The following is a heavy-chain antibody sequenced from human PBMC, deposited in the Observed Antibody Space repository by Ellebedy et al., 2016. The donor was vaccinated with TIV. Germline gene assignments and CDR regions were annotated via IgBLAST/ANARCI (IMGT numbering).Heavy chain of an antibody. CDR2: ISTRSTYI. CDR1: GFTFSSYD. V-gene: IGHV3-21*01. CDR3: ASIYGSGPGYPRD. J-gene: IGHJ6*02. Sequence: GESLKISCAASGFTFSSYDMNWVRQAPGKGLDWVSSISTRSTYIYYADSVKGRFTISRDNAKNSLYLQMNSLRAEDTAVYYCASIYGSGPGYPRDWGQGTTVTVSS. D-gene: IGHD3-10*01.